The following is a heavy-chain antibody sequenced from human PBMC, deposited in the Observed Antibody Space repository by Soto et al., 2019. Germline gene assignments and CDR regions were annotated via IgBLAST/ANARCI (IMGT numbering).Heavy chain of an antibody. J-gene: IGHJ4*02. Sequence: GGSLRLSCPPSGFTFSPYAISWVRQAPGKGMEWVTAISGSGGSTYYAASVKGRFTISRDNSKNTLYLQMNSLRAEDTAVYYCAKPPYCSGGSCYEYYFDYWGQGTLVTVSS. V-gene: IGHV3-23*01. CDR3: AKPPYCSGGSCYEYYFDY. D-gene: IGHD2-15*01. CDR2: ISGSGGST. CDR1: GFTFSPYA.